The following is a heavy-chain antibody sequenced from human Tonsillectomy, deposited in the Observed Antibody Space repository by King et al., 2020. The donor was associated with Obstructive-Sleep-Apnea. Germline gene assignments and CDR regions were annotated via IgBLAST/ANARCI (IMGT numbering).Heavy chain of an antibody. V-gene: IGHV1-8*01. Sequence: VQLVESGAEVKKPGASVKVSCKTSGYAFTSYDINWVRQATGQGLEWMGWMNPNSGNTDYAQKFQGRVTMTSNSSITTAYMELNSLRSEDTAVYYCAGGARTSDYWGQGTPVTVSS. J-gene: IGHJ4*02. D-gene: IGHD6-6*01. CDR1: GYAFTSYD. CDR2: MNPNSGNT. CDR3: AGGARTSDY.